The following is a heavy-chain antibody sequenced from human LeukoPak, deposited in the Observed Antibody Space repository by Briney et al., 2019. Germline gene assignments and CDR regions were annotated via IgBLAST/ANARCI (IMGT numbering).Heavy chain of an antibody. V-gene: IGHV3-7*01. Sequence: SGGSLRLSCAASGFTFSNYWLTWVRQAPGQGLEWVANIKQDGSEKHYVDSVKGRFTISRDNAKNSLYLQMNSLRAEDTAVYYCARDRLIAYWGQGTLVTVSS. CDR1: GFTFSNYW. CDR3: ARDRLIAY. J-gene: IGHJ4*02. CDR2: IKQDGSEK. D-gene: IGHD6-25*01.